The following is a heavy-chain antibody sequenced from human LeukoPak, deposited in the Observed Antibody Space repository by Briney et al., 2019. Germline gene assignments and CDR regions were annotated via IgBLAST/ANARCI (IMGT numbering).Heavy chain of an antibody. V-gene: IGHV5-51*01. CDR3: ARRSLRDGYNKGGWYFDY. Sequence: GESLKISCKGSGYSFTSYWIGWVRQMPGKGLEWMGIIYPGDSDTRYSPSFQGQVTISADKSISTAYLQWSSLKASDTAMYYCARRSLRDGYNKGGWYFDYWGQGTLVTASS. D-gene: IGHD5-24*01. CDR2: IYPGDSDT. CDR1: GYSFTSYW. J-gene: IGHJ4*02.